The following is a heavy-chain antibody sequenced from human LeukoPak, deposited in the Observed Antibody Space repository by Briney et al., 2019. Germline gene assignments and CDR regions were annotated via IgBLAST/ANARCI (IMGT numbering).Heavy chain of an antibody. CDR1: GYPFSHSG. CDR2: IKEDGSET. J-gene: IGHJ4*02. CDR3: ARGCRY. Sequence: GGSLRLSCAASGYPFSHSGLHWVRQAPGKGLEWVANIKEDGSETYYVDSVKGRFTISRDNAKNSLYLQMNSLRAEDTAVYYCARGCRYWGQGTLVTVSS. V-gene: IGHV3-7*01.